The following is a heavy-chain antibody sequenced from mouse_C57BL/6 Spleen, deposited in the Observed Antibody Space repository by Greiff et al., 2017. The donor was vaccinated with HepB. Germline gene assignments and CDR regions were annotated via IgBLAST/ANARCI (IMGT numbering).Heavy chain of an antibody. Sequence: VKLVESGAELVRPGASVKLSCKASGYTFTDYYINWVKQRPGQGLEWIARIYPGSGNTYYNEKFKGKATLTAEKSSSTAYMQLSSLTSEDSAVYFCARGRGDYDGAMDYWGQGTSVTVSS. V-gene: IGHV1-76*01. D-gene: IGHD2-4*01. CDR1: GYTFTDYY. CDR3: ARGRGDYDGAMDY. CDR2: IYPGSGNT. J-gene: IGHJ4*01.